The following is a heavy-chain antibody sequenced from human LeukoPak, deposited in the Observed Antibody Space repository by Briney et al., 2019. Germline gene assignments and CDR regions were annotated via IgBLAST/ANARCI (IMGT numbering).Heavy chain of an antibody. CDR3: AKDHYYYNSSGYYYLFLAAFDI. CDR2: ISGSGGST. J-gene: IGHJ3*02. Sequence: PGGPLRLSCAASGFTFSSYAMSCVRQAPGNGLEWVSAISGSGGSTYYADSVKVRFTISRDNSKNTLYLQRNSLRAEDTAVYYCAKDHYYYNSSGYYYLFLAAFDIWGQGTMVTVSS. CDR1: GFTFSSYA. V-gene: IGHV3-23*01. D-gene: IGHD3-22*01.